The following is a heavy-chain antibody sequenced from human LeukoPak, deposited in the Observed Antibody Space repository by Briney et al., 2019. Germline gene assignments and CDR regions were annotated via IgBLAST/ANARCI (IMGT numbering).Heavy chain of an antibody. CDR3: ARELSGGYSYGYDY. CDR1: GYTFTGYY. D-gene: IGHD5-18*01. Sequence: ASVKVSCKASGYTFTGYYMHWVRQAPRQGREWTGWINPNSGGTNYAQKFQGRVTMTRDTSISTAYMELSRLISAATAVYYCARELSGGYSYGYDYWGQGTLVTVSS. J-gene: IGHJ4*02. CDR2: INPNSGGT. V-gene: IGHV1-2*02.